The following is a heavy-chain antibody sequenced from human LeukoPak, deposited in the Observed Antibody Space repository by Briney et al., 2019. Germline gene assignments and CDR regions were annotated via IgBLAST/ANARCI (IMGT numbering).Heavy chain of an antibody. Sequence: SETLSLTCTVSGGSVSSGSYYWSWIRQPPGKGLEWIGYIYYSGSTNYNPSLKSRVTISVDTSKNQFSLKLSSVTAADTAVYYCAREDSSGWYGRFDYWGQGTLVTVSS. CDR3: AREDSSGWYGRFDY. V-gene: IGHV4-61*01. CDR1: GGSVSSGSYY. D-gene: IGHD6-19*01. CDR2: IYYSGST. J-gene: IGHJ4*02.